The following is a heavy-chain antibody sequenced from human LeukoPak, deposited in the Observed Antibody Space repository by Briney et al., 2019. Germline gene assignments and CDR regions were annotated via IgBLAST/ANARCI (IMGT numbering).Heavy chain of an antibody. CDR3: ARQNYDYVWGSYRYTKNWFDP. J-gene: IGHJ5*02. V-gene: IGHV4-39*01. Sequence: SETLSLTCTVSGGSISSSSYYWGWIRQPPGKGLEWIGSIYYSGSTYYNPSLKSRVTISVDTSKNQFSLKLSSVTAADTAVYYCARQNYDYVWGSYRYTKNWFDPWGQGTLVTVSS. CDR2: IYYSGST. CDR1: GGSISSSSYY. D-gene: IGHD3-16*02.